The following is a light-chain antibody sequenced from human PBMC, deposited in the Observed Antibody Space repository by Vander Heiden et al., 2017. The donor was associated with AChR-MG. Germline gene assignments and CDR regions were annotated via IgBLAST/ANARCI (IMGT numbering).Light chain of an antibody. CDR3: QRYKDWPL. V-gene: IGKV3-15*01. Sequence: EIGMTQSPATLSVSPGERVPLSCRASQSVGTNIAWYQQIPGQAPRLLIYGVSTRATGIPARFSGSGSGTEFTLTISSLQSEDYAMYYCQRYKDWPLFGRGTKLEI. CDR1: QSVGTN. CDR2: GVS. J-gene: IGKJ2*01.